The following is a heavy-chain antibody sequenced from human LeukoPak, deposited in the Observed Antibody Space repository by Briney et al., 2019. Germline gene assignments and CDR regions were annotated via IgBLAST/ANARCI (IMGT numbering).Heavy chain of an antibody. V-gene: IGHV1-2*02. CDR3: ARESPSSSWYG. CDR1: GYTFTGHY. D-gene: IGHD6-13*01. CDR2: INPKSGGT. Sequence: GASVKVSFKASGYTFTGHYMHWVRQAPGQGLEWMGWINPKSGGTNYAQKFQGRVTMTRDTSISTAYMELNSLRSDDTAVYYCARESPSSSWYGWGQGTLVTVSS. J-gene: IGHJ4*02.